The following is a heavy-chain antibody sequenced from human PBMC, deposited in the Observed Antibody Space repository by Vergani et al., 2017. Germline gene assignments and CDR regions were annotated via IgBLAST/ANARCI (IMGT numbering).Heavy chain of an antibody. V-gene: IGHV1-69*12. Sequence: QAQLVQSGAEVKQPGSSVRVSCKASRDIFNSFAVNWVRQAPGHGPEWLGGIIPIFGTANYAQKFQGRVTITADESTSTAYMELSSLRSEDTAVYYCAREGQWLVPYFDYWGQGTLVTVSS. CDR2: IIPIFGTA. D-gene: IGHD6-19*01. CDR3: AREGQWLVPYFDY. CDR1: RDIFNSFA. J-gene: IGHJ4*02.